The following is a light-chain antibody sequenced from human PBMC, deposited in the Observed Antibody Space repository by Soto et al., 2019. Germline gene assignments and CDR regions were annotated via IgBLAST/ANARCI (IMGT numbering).Light chain of an antibody. V-gene: IGLV2-14*01. CDR3: SSYTSSSTLWV. J-gene: IGLJ3*02. CDR2: EVS. CDR1: SSDVGGYNH. Sequence: QSALTQPASVSGSPGQSITISCTGTSSDVGGYNHVSWYQQHPGKAPKLVIYEVSNRPSGVSNRFSASKSGNTASLTISGRQAEEEADYYCSSYTSSSTLWVFGGGTKLTVL.